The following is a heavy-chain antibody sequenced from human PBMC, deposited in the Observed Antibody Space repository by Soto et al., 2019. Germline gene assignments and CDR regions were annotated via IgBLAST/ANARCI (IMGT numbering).Heavy chain of an antibody. CDR1: GFNFRSYA. CDR2: ISSDGSNE. J-gene: IGHJ4*02. CDR3: AKALGDYYNLLIGYSPLGTTDY. V-gene: IGHV3-30*18. Sequence: GGSLRLSCAASGFNFRSYAIHWVRQAPGKGLEWVALISSDGSNEYYADSVKGRFTISRDNSKNTLYLQMNSLRPEDAAVYYCAKALGDYYNLLIGYSPLGTTDYWGQGTLVTVSS. D-gene: IGHD3-9*01.